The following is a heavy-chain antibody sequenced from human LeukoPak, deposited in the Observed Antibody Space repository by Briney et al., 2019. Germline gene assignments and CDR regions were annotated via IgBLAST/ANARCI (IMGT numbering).Heavy chain of an antibody. Sequence: ASVKVSCKASGGTFSSYAISWVRQAPGQGLEWMGRIIPILGIANYAQKFQGRVTITADKSTSTAYMELSSLRSEDTAVYYCARGYCSSTSCYRGNCYYGMDVWGQGTTVTVSS. V-gene: IGHV1-69*04. CDR2: IIPILGIA. CDR1: GGTFSSYA. D-gene: IGHD2-2*02. CDR3: ARGYCSSTSCYRGNCYYGMDV. J-gene: IGHJ6*02.